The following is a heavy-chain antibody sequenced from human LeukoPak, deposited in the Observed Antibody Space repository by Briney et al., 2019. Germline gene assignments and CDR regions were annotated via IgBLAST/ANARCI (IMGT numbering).Heavy chain of an antibody. J-gene: IGHJ6*02. CDR3: AKGVRGGGGYYYGMDV. Sequence: GGSLRLSCAASGFTFSSYSMNWVRQAPGKGLAWVSSTSSGSYIYYADSVKGRFTFSRDNAKNSLYLQMNSLRAEDTAVYYCAKGVRGGGGYYYGMDVWGQGTTVTVSS. CDR2: TSSGSYI. CDR1: GFTFSSYS. V-gene: IGHV3-21*01. D-gene: IGHD2-15*01.